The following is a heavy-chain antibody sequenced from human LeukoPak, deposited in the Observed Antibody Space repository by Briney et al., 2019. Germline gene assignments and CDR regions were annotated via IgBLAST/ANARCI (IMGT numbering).Heavy chain of an antibody. V-gene: IGHV4-34*01. Sequence: SETLSLTCAVYGGSFSGYYWSWIRQPPGKGLEWIGEINHSGSTTYNPSLKSRVTISVDTSKNQFSPKLSSVTAADTAVYYCARAATVTHYYYYMDVWGKGTTVTVSS. D-gene: IGHD4-17*01. CDR2: INHSGST. CDR1: GGSFSGYY. J-gene: IGHJ6*03. CDR3: ARAATVTHYYYYMDV.